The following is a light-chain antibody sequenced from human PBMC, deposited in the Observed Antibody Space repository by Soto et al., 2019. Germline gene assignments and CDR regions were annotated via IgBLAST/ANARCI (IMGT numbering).Light chain of an antibody. Sequence: EIVLTQSPGTLSLSPGERATLSCRASQSVGNNYLAWYQQKPGQAPRVLIYGASSRATGIPDRFSGSGSGTDFTLTINGVEPEDFAVYWCQQYISTPWTFGQGTKVDIK. CDR2: GAS. V-gene: IGKV3-20*01. J-gene: IGKJ1*01. CDR3: QQYISTPWT. CDR1: QSVGNNY.